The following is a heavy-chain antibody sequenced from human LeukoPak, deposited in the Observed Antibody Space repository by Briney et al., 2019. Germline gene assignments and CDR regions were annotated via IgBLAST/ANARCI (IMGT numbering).Heavy chain of an antibody. J-gene: IGHJ6*03. CDR2: IYTSGST. CDR3: ARDLSSTSSSYYYYMDV. V-gene: IGHV4-4*07. CDR1: GGSISSYY. Sequence: SETLSLTCTVSGGSISSYYWSWIRQPAGKGLEWIGRIYTSGSTNYNPSLKSRVTMSVDTSKNQFSLKLSSVTAADTAVYYCARDLSSTSSSYYYYMDVWGKGTTVTVPS. D-gene: IGHD2-2*01.